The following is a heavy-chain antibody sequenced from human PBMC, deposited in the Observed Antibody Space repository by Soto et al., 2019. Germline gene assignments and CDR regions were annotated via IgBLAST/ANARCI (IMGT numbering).Heavy chain of an antibody. D-gene: IGHD3-10*01. CDR2: IWYDGSNK. V-gene: IGHV3-33*01. CDR1: GFTFSSYG. J-gene: IGHJ4*02. CDR3: ARGFGGGYSVYFDY. Sequence: QVQLVESGGGVVQPGRSLRLSCAASGFTFSSYGMHWVRQAPGKGLEWVAVIWYDGSNKYYADSVKGRFTITRDNSKNTLYLQMNSLRAEDTAVYYCARGFGGGYSVYFDYWGQGTLVTVSS.